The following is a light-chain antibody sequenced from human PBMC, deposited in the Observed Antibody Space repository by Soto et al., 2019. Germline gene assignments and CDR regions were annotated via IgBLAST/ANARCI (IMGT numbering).Light chain of an antibody. CDR3: QQSHMTILST. CDR1: QNINSH. J-gene: IGKJ2*01. V-gene: IGKV1-39*01. Sequence: DIQMTQSPSSLSASLGDRVTITCRASQNINSHLNWYQQKPWKAPKVLSYAGSRLQSGVPSRFSRSGSGTEFTLTISSLEPEDFSTYNCQQSHMTILSTFGKRTKQEI. CDR2: AGS.